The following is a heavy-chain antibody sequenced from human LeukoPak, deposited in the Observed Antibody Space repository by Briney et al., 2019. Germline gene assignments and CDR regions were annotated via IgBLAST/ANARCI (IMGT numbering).Heavy chain of an antibody. D-gene: IGHD1-1*01. V-gene: IGHV4-59*01. CDR2: IYYSGST. CDR3: ARGGTGTIRSFDP. J-gene: IGHJ5*02. CDR1: GGSISSYH. Sequence: SETLSLTCTVSGGSISSYHWSWIRQPPGKGLEWIGYIYYSGSTNYNPSLKSRVTISVDTSKNQFSLKPSSVTAADTAVYYCARGGTGTIRSFDPWGQGTLVTVSS.